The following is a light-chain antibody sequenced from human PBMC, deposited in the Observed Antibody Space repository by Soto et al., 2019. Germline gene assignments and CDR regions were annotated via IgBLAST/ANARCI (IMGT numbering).Light chain of an antibody. Sequence: EIVLTQSPATLSLSPGERATLSCRVSQSVGSYLAWYQLKPGQPPRLLIYNASNRATGIPARFSGSGSGTDFTLTISSLEPEDFAVYYCQQRRNWPPVTFGQGTRLEIK. V-gene: IGKV3-11*01. J-gene: IGKJ5*01. CDR1: QSVGSY. CDR3: QQRRNWPPVT. CDR2: NAS.